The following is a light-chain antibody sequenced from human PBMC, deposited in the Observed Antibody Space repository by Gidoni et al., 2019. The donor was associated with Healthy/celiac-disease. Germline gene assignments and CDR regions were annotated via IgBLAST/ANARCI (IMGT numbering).Light chain of an antibody. CDR3: QQRSNWPWT. CDR1: QSVSSY. CDR2: DAS. J-gene: IGKJ1*01. V-gene: IGKV3-11*01. Sequence: DIVFTQSPPTLSLSPGERATLSCRASQSVSSYLAWYQQKPGQAPRLLIYDASNRATGIPARFSGSGSGTDFTLTISSLEPEDFAVYYCQQRSNWPWTFGQGTKVEIK.